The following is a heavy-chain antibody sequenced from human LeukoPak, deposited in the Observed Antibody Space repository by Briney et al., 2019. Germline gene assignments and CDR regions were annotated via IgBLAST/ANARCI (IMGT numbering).Heavy chain of an antibody. CDR3: ARGGSYRSQPYFDY. CDR1: GFTFSSYA. J-gene: IGHJ4*02. V-gene: IGHV3-23*01. D-gene: IGHD3-16*02. CDR2: ISGSGGST. Sequence: GGSLRLSCAASGFTFSSYAMSWVRQAPGKGLEWVSAISGSGGSTYYADSVKGRFTISRDNSKSTLYLQMNSLRAEDTAVYYCARGGSYRSQPYFDYWGQGTPVTVSS.